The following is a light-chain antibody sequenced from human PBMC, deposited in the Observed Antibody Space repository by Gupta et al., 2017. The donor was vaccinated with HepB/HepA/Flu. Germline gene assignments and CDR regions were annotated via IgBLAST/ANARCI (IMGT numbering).Light chain of an antibody. Sequence: QSALTQPPSASGSPGQSVTISCTGTSSDVGGYKYVSWYQQHPGKAPKLMIYEVNKRPSGVPDRFSGSKSGNTASLTVSGLQGEDEADYYCSSYAGSNNWVLGGGTKLTVL. CDR1: SSDVGGYKY. J-gene: IGLJ3*02. CDR3: SSYAGSNNWV. V-gene: IGLV2-8*01. CDR2: EVN.